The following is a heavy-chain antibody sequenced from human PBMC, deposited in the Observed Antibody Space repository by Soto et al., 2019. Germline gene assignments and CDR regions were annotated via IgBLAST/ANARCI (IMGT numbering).Heavy chain of an antibody. CDR2: IYYSGST. J-gene: IGHJ4*02. Sequence: PSETLSLTCTVSGGSISSGGYYWSWIRQHPGKGLEWIGYIYYSGSTYYNPSLKSRVTISVDTSKNQFSLKLSSVTAADTAVYYCARGLAQITIFGVAEFDYWGQGTLATAS. CDR1: GGSISSGGYY. D-gene: IGHD3-3*01. V-gene: IGHV4-31*03. CDR3: ARGLAQITIFGVAEFDY.